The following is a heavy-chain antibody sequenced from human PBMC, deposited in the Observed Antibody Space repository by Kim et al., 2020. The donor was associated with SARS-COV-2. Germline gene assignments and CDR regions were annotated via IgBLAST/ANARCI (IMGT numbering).Heavy chain of an antibody. V-gene: IGHV3-72*01. CDR3: ARERAGIAVVDY. D-gene: IGHD6-19*01. CDR2: TRNKANSYTT. CDR1: GFTFSDHY. Sequence: GGSLRLSCAASGFTFSDHYMDWVRQAPGKGLEWVGRTRNKANSYTTEYAASVKGRFTISRDDSKNSLYLQMNSLKTEDTAVYYCARERAGIAVVDYWGQGTLVTVSS. J-gene: IGHJ4*02.